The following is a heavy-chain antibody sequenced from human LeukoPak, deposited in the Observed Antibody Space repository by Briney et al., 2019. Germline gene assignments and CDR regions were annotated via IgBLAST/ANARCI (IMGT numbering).Heavy chain of an antibody. V-gene: IGHV3-11*01. CDR1: GFTFSNYA. Sequence: GGSLRLSCAASGFTFSNYAMSWVRQAPGKGLEWVSSISRSGSTKYYADSVKGRFTISRDNAKNSLFLQMNSLRAEDTAVYYCARVLRYCSGGNCYSGGLGYMDAWGKGTTVTISS. D-gene: IGHD2-15*01. CDR3: ARVLRYCSGGNCYSGGLGYMDA. J-gene: IGHJ6*03. CDR2: ISRSGSTK.